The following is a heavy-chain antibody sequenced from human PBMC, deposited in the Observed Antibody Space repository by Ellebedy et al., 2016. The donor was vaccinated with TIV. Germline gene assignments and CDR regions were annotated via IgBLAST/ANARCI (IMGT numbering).Heavy chain of an antibody. CDR1: GYTLTELS. CDR2: FDPEDGET. D-gene: IGHD3-10*01. V-gene: IGHV1-24*01. CDR3: ATAYYYGSGSYLDY. Sequence: AASVKVSCKVSGYTLTELSMHWVRQAPGKGLEWMGGFDPEDGETIYAQKFQGRVTMTEDTSTDTAYMELSSLRSEDTAVYYCATAYYYGSGSYLDYWGQGTLVTVSS. J-gene: IGHJ4*02.